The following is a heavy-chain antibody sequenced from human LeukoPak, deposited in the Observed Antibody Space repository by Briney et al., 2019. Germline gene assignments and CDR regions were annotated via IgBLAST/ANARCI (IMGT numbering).Heavy chain of an antibody. D-gene: IGHD4-23*01. J-gene: IGHJ4*02. Sequence: YPGRSLRLSCAASGFTFDDYAMHWVRQAPGKGLEWVSGISWNSGSIGYADSVKGRFTISRDNAKNSLYLQMNSLRAEDTALYYCAKLGNSSPDYWGQGTLVTVSS. CDR1: GFTFDDYA. CDR3: AKLGNSSPDY. V-gene: IGHV3-9*01. CDR2: ISWNSGSI.